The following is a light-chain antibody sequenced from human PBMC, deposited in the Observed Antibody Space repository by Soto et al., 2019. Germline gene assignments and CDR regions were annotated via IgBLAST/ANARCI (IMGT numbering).Light chain of an antibody. V-gene: IGKV1-5*01. CDR2: DVS. J-gene: IGKJ1*01. Sequence: DIQITQSPSTLSASVGVRVTITCRSSQSIGTWVAWYQQKPGEAPKFLIYDVSTLDSGVPSRFSGSGSGTEFTLTISGLQPDDFATYYCQQYSSFSWTFGQGTKVDIK. CDR1: QSIGTW. CDR3: QQYSSFSWT.